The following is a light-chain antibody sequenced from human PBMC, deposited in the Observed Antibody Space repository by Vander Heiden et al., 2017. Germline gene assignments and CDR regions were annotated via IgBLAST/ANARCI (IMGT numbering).Light chain of an antibody. V-gene: IGKV3-20*01. Sequence: DIVLTQSPGTLSLSPGARATLHCRASQSLSSNYLAWYQQKPGQAPRLLIYGASSRDTGIPDRLSGSGSGTDFTLTISRLEPEDFAVYYCQQDVISPLTFGGGTKVEFK. J-gene: IGKJ4*01. CDR1: QSLSSNY. CDR2: GAS. CDR3: QQDVISPLT.